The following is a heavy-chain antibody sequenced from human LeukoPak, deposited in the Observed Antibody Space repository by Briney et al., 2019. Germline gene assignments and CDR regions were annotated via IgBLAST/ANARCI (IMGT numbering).Heavy chain of an antibody. Sequence: ASETLSLTCTVSGGSISSALYHWGWIRQPPGKNLEWLGSVYYTGSTHNNPSLKSRVTISVDTSKNQFSLNLSSVTAADTAVYYCARQTGSGLFILPGGQGTLVTVSS. J-gene: IGHJ4*02. D-gene: IGHD3/OR15-3a*01. CDR3: ARQTGSGLFILP. CDR1: GGSISSALYH. V-gene: IGHV4-39*01. CDR2: VYYTGST.